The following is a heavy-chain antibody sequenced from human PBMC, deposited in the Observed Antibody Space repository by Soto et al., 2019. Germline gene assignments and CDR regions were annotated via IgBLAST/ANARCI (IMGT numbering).Heavy chain of an antibody. CDR3: ASYVRGPAFYLDS. J-gene: IGHJ4*02. D-gene: IGHD3-10*02. CDR1: GFTFTAYA. Sequence: GGSLRLSCAASGFTFTAYAMSWVRQAPGKGLEWVSAISKNGDEEYYADSVTGRFTISRDSSNNLLYLRMSSLRVEDTAVYYCASYVRGPAFYLDSWGQGTLVTVSS. V-gene: IGHV3-23*01. CDR2: ISKNGDEE.